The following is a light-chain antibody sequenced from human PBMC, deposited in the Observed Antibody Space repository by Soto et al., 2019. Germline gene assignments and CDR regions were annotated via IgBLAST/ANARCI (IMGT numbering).Light chain of an antibody. CDR2: DVS. CDR3: SSYTSSTTYVL. V-gene: IGLV2-14*01. Sequence: QSVLTQPASVSGSPGQSITISCTGTSSDVGGYNYVSWYQQHPGTAPKLMIFDVSNRPSGVSNRFSGSKSGNTASLTISGLQTEDDADYYCSSYTSSTTYVLFGGGTQLTFL. CDR1: SSDVGGYNY. J-gene: IGLJ2*01.